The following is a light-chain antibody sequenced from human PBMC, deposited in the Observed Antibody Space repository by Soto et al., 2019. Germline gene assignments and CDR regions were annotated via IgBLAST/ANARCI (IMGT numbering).Light chain of an antibody. Sequence: ILMTQSPATLSVSPGERATLSCRASQSVSNNLAWYQQKPGQAPRLLIYDASTRATGIPARFSGSGSGTEFTLTNSGLQSEDFAVYYCQQYNNGPPWTFGQGTKVEIK. CDR3: QQYNNGPPWT. J-gene: IGKJ1*01. CDR2: DAS. CDR1: QSVSNN. V-gene: IGKV3-15*01.